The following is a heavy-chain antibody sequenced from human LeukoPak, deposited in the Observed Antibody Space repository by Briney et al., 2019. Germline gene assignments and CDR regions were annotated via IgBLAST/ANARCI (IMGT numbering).Heavy chain of an antibody. CDR1: GFTFSSYW. CDR2: INSDGSST. V-gene: IGHV3-74*01. D-gene: IGHD3-22*01. CDR3: ATPSFYDSSGYYRDY. J-gene: IGHJ4*02. Sequence: GGSLRLSCAASGFTFSSYWMHWVRQAPGKGLVWVSRINSDGSSTTYADSVKGRFTISRDNAKNTLYLQMNSLRAEDTAVYYCATPSFYDSSGYYRDYWGQGTLVTVSS.